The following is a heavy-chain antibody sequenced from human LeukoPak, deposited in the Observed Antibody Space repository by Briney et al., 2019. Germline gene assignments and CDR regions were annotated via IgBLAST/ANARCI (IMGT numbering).Heavy chain of an antibody. Sequence: PGGSLRLSCAASGFTFSSYSMNWVRQAPGKGLEWVSSISSSSSYIYYADSVKGRFTISRDNAKNSLYLQMNSLRAEDTAVYYCARWGYGRWLRSPDARPFDYWXXGTXVXVSS. J-gene: IGHJ4*01. CDR3: ARWGYGRWLRSPDARPFDY. D-gene: IGHD5-12*01. V-gene: IGHV3-21*01. CDR1: GFTFSSYS. CDR2: ISSSSSYI.